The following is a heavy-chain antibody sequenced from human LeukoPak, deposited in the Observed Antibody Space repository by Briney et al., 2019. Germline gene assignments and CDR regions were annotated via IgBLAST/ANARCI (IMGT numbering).Heavy chain of an antibody. CDR1: GFTVSSNY. D-gene: IGHD5-24*01. CDR3: AANRDGYNFVDAFDI. J-gene: IGHJ3*02. Sequence: GGSLRLSCAASGFTVSSNYMSWVRQAPGKGLEWVSVIYSGGSTYYADSVKGRFTISRDNSKNTLYLQMNSLRAEDTAVYYCAANRDGYNFVDAFDIWGQGTMVTVSS. V-gene: IGHV3-53*01. CDR2: IYSGGST.